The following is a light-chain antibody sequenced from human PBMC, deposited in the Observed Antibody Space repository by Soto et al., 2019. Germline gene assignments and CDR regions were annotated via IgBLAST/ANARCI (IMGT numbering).Light chain of an antibody. CDR1: ESVSSY. V-gene: IGKV1-39*01. Sequence: DIQMTQSPSSLSASVGDRVAITCRAKESVSSYVNWYQQKPGKAPKLLIYAASSLQSGVPARFSGSGSVTDFTLTISGLQPEDFATYYCQQSYSKWTFGQGTKVEIK. CDR3: QQSYSKWT. J-gene: IGKJ1*01. CDR2: AAS.